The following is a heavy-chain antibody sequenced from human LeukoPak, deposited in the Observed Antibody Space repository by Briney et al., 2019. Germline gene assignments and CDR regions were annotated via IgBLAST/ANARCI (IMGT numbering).Heavy chain of an antibody. CDR2: ISGYNGNT. V-gene: IGHV1-18*01. Sequence: ASVKVSCKASGYTFVSYGISWVRQAPGQGLEWMGWISGYNGNTNYAQKFQGRVTMTTDTSTSTACMELRSLRSDDTAVYYCARDQAFSPRRFDPWGQGTLVTVSS. CDR1: GYTFVSYG. CDR3: ARDQAFSPRRFDP. J-gene: IGHJ5*02.